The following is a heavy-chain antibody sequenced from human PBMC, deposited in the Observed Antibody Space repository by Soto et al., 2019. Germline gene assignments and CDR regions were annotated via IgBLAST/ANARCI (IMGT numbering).Heavy chain of an antibody. CDR1: GGSISSYY. V-gene: IGHV4-59*08. Sequence: SETLSLTCTVSGGSISSYYWSWIRQPPGKGLEWIGYIYYSGSTNYNPSLKSRVTISVDTSKNQFSLKMSSVTAADTAVYYCARSWWQQLFTPFDYWGQGTLVTVSS. J-gene: IGHJ4*02. CDR3: ARSWWQQLFTPFDY. D-gene: IGHD6-13*01. CDR2: IYYSGST.